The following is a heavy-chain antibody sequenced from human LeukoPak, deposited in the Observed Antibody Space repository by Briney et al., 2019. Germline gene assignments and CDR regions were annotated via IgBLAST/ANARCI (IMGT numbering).Heavy chain of an antibody. V-gene: IGHV1-69*06. D-gene: IGHD3-22*01. Sequence: ASVKVSCKASGGTFSSYAISWVRQAPGQGLEWMGGIIPIFGTAKYAQNFQGRVSIAADRSTSTAYMEMRRLRSEDTAVYYCARLYTHYDSSGYYYEDYWGQGTLVTVSS. CDR2: IIPIFGTA. J-gene: IGHJ4*02. CDR3: ARLYTHYDSSGYYYEDY. CDR1: GGTFSSYA.